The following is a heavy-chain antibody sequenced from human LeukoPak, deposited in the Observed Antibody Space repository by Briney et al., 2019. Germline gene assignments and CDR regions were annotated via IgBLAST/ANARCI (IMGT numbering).Heavy chain of an antibody. D-gene: IGHD3-9*01. CDR3: ARDPDILTGNSWFDP. J-gene: IGHJ5*02. CDR2: INPSGGST. Sequence: ASVRVSCKASGYTFTSYYMHWVRQAPGQGLEWMGIINPSGGSTSYAQKFQGRVTMTRDTSTSTVYMELSSLRSEDTAVYYCARDPDILTGNSWFDPWGQGTLVTDSS. CDR1: GYTFTSYY. V-gene: IGHV1-46*01.